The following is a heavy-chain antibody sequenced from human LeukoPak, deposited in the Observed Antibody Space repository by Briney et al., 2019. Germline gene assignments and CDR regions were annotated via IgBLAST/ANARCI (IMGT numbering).Heavy chain of an antibody. D-gene: IGHD4-17*01. CDR1: GLTFSSSA. CDR3: AKDSSYGEHVGDY. J-gene: IGHJ4*02. Sequence: GGSLRLSCAASGLTFSSSAMSWVRQAPGKGLEWVSAISNNGGYTYYADSVQGRFTISRDNSKSTLCLQMNSLRAEDTAVYYCAKDSSYGEHVGDYWGQGTLVTVSS. V-gene: IGHV3-23*01. CDR2: ISNNGGYT.